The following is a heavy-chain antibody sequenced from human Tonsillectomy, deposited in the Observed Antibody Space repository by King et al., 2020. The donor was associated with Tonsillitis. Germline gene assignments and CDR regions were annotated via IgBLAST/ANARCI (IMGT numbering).Heavy chain of an antibody. V-gene: IGHV3-21*01. CDR1: GFTFSSYS. CDR3: ARGLLVNGTPPDDAFDI. Sequence: VQLVESGGGLVKPGGSLRLSCAASGFTFSSYSINWVRQAPGKGLEWVSSISSSSTYIHYADSVKGRFTISRDNARNSLYLQMNSLRGEDTAVYYYARGLLVNGTPPDDAFDIWGQGAMVTVSS. J-gene: IGHJ3*02. CDR2: ISSSSTYI. D-gene: IGHD2-8*01.